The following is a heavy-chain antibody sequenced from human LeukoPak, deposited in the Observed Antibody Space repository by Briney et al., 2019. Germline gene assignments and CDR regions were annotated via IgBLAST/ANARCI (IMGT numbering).Heavy chain of an antibody. V-gene: IGHV1-18*01. CDR2: ISTYTEDT. CDR3: ARGSNDYLDQLDY. D-gene: IGHD3-16*01. J-gene: IGHJ4*02. CDR1: GYTFSSYD. Sequence: GASVKVSCKASGYTFSSYDIYWVRQAPGQGLEWMGWISTYTEDTKYAQKFQGRVTMTTDTYTTTAYMELRNLKSDDTAVYYCARGSNDYLDQLDYWGQGTLVTVSS.